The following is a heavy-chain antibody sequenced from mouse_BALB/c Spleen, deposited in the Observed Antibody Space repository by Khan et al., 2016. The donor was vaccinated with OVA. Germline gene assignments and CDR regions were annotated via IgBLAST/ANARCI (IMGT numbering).Heavy chain of an antibody. CDR2: ISTDSVNT. CDR3: AIRDYFDY. Sequence: VQLQQSGPELVRPGVSVKISCKGSGYTFIDYSMHWVKQSHAKSLEWIGVISTDSVNTNYNQKFKGKATLTVDKSSSTAYMELARMTSEDSAIYYCAIRDYFDYWGQGTTLTVSS. CDR1: GYTFIDYS. J-gene: IGHJ2*01. V-gene: IGHV1S137*01.